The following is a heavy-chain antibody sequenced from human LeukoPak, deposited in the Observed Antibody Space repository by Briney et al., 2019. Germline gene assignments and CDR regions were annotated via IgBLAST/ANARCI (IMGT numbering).Heavy chain of an antibody. J-gene: IGHJ4*02. CDR2: INPNSGDT. CDR1: GYTFTVYY. CDR3: ARSETSIPDF. V-gene: IGHV1-2*06. D-gene: IGHD6-6*01. Sequence: GASVTVSCKASGYTFTVYYMHWVRQAPGQGLEWMGRINPNSGDTHYAQKFQGRVTMTRDTSISAAYMELSRLTSDDTAVYYCARSETSIPDFWGQGTLVTVSS.